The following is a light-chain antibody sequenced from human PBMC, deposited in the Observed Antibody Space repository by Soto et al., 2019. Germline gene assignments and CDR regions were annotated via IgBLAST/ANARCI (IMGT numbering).Light chain of an antibody. J-gene: IGLJ1*01. V-gene: IGLV2-14*01. CDR2: EVT. CDR3: SSYTDSSNYV. Sequence: QSALTQPASVSGSPGQSITISCTGTSNDVGGYNFVSWYQQLPGKAPKLIIYEVTNRPSGVSDRFSGSKSGNTASLTISGLQAEDEADYYCSSYTDSSNYVFGTGTKVTVL. CDR1: SNDVGGYNF.